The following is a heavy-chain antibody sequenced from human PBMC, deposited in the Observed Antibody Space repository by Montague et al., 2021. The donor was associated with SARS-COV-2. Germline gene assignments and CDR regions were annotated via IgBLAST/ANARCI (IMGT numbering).Heavy chain of an antibody. J-gene: IGHJ4*02. V-gene: IGHV4-39*01. Sequence: SETLSLTCTVSGGSISSSSNYWGWIRQPPGKGLEWIGNIYYSGSTYYNPSLKSRVTISVDTSKNQFSLKLSSVTAADTAVYYCARLNFHITIFGVVSSRVFDYWGQGTLATVSS. CDR1: GGSISSSSNY. D-gene: IGHD3-3*01. CDR2: IYYSGST. CDR3: ARLNFHITIFGVVSSRVFDY.